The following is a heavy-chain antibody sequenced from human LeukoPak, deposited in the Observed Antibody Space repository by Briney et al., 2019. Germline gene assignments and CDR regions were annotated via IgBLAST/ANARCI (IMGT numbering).Heavy chain of an antibody. CDR3: ARDTIYGDSTFDY. CDR1: VGTFSSYA. J-gene: IGHJ4*02. CDR2: IIPIFGTA. Sequence: SVKVSCKASVGTFSSYAISWVRQAPGQGPEWMGGIIPIFGTANYAQKFQGRVTITADESTSTAYMELSSLRSEDTAVYYCARDTIYGDSTFDYWGQGTLVTVSS. D-gene: IGHD4-17*01. V-gene: IGHV1-69*13.